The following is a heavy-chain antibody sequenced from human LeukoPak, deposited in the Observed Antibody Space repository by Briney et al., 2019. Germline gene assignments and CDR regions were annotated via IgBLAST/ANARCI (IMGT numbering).Heavy chain of an antibody. CDR3: ATPLTAYNSGWYSYYGMDV. V-gene: IGHV3-48*04. J-gene: IGHJ6*02. Sequence: XGSXXLSCAASGFTFSSXSMNWVRXAPGKXLEWVSYISSSSSSIYYADSVKGRFTISRDNAKNSLFLQMNSLRAEDTALYYCATPLTAYNSGWYSYYGMDVWGQGTTVTVSS. D-gene: IGHD6-19*01. CDR1: GFTFSSXS. CDR2: ISSSSSSI.